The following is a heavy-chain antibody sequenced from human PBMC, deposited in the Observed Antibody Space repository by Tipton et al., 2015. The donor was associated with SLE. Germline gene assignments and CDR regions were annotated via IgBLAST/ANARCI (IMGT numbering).Heavy chain of an antibody. CDR2: SSGRGDTT. J-gene: IGHJ4*02. Sequence: GSLRLSCAASGFTFSTYAMSWVRQAPGKGLEWVSGSSGRGDTTHYADSVRGRFSISRDDSSSTLYLQLSSLRADDTSVYYCARGGFAARPGVYFDYWGQGTQVTVSS. D-gene: IGHD6-6*01. CDR3: ARGGFAARPGVYFDY. V-gene: IGHV3-23*01. CDR1: GFTFSTYA.